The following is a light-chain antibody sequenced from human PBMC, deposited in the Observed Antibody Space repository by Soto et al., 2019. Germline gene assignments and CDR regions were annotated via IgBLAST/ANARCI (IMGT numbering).Light chain of an antibody. CDR3: TSYITAGTYV. Sequence: QSVLTQHASVSGPPGQSITISCTGTSSDVGSYNYVSWYQQHPGKAPKLMIYDVSNRPSGVSDRFSGSKSGNTASLTISGLQAEDEADYYCTSYITAGTYVFGTGTKVTVL. J-gene: IGLJ1*01. V-gene: IGLV2-14*03. CDR1: SSDVGSYNY. CDR2: DVS.